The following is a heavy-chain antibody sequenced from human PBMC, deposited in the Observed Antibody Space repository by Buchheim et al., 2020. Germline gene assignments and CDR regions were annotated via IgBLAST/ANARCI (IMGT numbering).Heavy chain of an antibody. CDR2: SYHSGTT. CDR1: GGSISSDGYS. V-gene: IGHV4-30-2*01. D-gene: IGHD3-22*01. CDR3: ARQGGDYDLYFDY. Sequence: QLQLQGSGSGLVKPSQTLSLTCGVSGGSISSDGYSWSWIRQPPGKGLEWIGYSYHSGTTYYNPSLKSRVTISIDRSKNQFSLKLRSVTAADTAVYYCARQGGDYDLYFDYWGQGT. J-gene: IGHJ4*02.